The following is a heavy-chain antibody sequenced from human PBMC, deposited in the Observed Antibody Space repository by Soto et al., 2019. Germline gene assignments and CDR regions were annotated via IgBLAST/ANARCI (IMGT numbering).Heavy chain of an antibody. V-gene: IGHV1-46*01. CDR2: INPSGGST. Sequence: GASVKVSCKASGYTFTSYYMHWVRQAPGQGLEWMGIINPSGGSTSYAQKFQGRVTMTRDTSTSTVYMELSSLRSEDTAVYYCARDGYDFWSGYYRAEYYYYYMDVWGKGTTVTVSS. CDR3: ARDGYDFWSGYYRAEYYYYYMDV. J-gene: IGHJ6*03. CDR1: GYTFTSYY. D-gene: IGHD3-3*01.